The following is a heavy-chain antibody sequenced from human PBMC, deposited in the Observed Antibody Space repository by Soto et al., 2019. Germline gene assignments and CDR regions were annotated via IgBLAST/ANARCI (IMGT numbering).Heavy chain of an antibody. Sequence: PSETLSLTCTVSGGSISSYYWSWIRQPPVKGLEWIGSIYYSGSTYYNPSLKSRVTISVDTSKNQFSLKLSSVTAADTAVYYCERTYRDGYTRSGMDVWGQGTTVTVSS. CDR3: ERTYRDGYTRSGMDV. CDR2: IYYSGST. CDR1: GGSISSYY. D-gene: IGHD5-18*01. J-gene: IGHJ6*02. V-gene: IGHV4-59*05.